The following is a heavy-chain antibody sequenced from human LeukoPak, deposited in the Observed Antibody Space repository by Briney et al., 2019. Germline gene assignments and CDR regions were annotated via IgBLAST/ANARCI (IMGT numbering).Heavy chain of an antibody. CDR2: IYYTGIT. CDR3: ARSFPWFGELLYT. CDR1: GVSVNSGSYY. Sequence: SETLSLTCAVSGVSVNSGSYYWSWIRQHPGKGLEWIGYIYYTGITNYNPSLKSRVTISVDTSKNQFSLKLSSVTAADTAVYYCARSFPWFGELLYTWGQGTLVTVSS. D-gene: IGHD3-10*01. J-gene: IGHJ5*02. V-gene: IGHV4-61*01.